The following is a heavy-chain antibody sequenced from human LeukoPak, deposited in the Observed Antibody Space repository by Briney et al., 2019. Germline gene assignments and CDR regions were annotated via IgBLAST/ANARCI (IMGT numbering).Heavy chain of an antibody. CDR1: GFNFNSYA. CDR3: ARDRRYCGGGSCYFDYFFDY. J-gene: IGHJ4*02. Sequence: GGSLRLSCAASGFNFNSYAVHWVRQAPGKGLEWVAVISYDGSINFYAASVKGRFTISRDNSKNTLYLQMNSLRAEDSALYFCARDRRYCGGGSCYFDYFFDYWGQGTLVTVSS. CDR2: ISYDGSIN. V-gene: IGHV3-30-3*01. D-gene: IGHD2-15*01.